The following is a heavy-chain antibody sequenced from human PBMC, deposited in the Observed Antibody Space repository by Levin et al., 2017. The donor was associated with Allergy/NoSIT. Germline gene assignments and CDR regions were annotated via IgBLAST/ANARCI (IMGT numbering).Heavy chain of an antibody. J-gene: IGHJ4*02. CDR1: GYTFTSYG. CDR2: ISAYNGNT. D-gene: IGHD6-13*01. CDR3: ARVGKTRYSRIPFDY. Sequence: GASVKVSCKASGYTFTSYGISWVRQAPGQGLEWMGWISAYNGNTNYAQKLQGRVTMTTDTSTSTAYMELRSLRSDDTAVYYCARVGKTRYSRIPFDYWGQGTLVTVSS. V-gene: IGHV1-18*01.